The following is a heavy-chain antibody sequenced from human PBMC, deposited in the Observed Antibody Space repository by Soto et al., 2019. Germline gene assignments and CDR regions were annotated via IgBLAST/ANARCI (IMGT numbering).Heavy chain of an antibody. J-gene: IGHJ6*02. CDR2: IIPIFPTP. CDR1: GGTFGNSA. CDR3: ARDKVRQKLGVNHYYGIDV. D-gene: IGHD3-3*02. Sequence: QVQLGQSGAEVKKPGSSVTVSCKASGGTFGNSAISWVRQAPGQGLEWMGGIIPIFPTPDYAQKFQERVSIPADECTGTAYMELTSLISEETAVYYCARDKVRQKLGVNHYYGIDVCVQGTAVLVSS. V-gene: IGHV1-69*12.